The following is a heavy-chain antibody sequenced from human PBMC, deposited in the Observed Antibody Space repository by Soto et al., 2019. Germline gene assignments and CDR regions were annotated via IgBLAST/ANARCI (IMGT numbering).Heavy chain of an antibody. D-gene: IGHD6-6*01. CDR2: IIPIFGTA. J-gene: IGHJ6*02. CDR1: GGTFSSYA. V-gene: IGHV1-69*01. CDR3: AREERYSCSLYYGMDV. Sequence: QVQLVQSGAEVKKPGSSVKVSCKASGGTFSSYAISWVRQAPGQGLEWMGGIIPIFGTANYAQKFQGRVTLTEHESKSTAYMELGSLRSEDTAVYYCAREERYSCSLYYGMDVWGQGTTVTVSS.